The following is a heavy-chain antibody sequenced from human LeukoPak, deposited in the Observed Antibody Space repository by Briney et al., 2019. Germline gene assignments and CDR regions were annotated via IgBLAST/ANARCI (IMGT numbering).Heavy chain of an antibody. Sequence: SGGSLRLSCAASGFTFSSYAMSWVRQAPGKGLEWVSAISGSGGSTYYADSVKGRFTISRDNSKNTLYLQMNSLRAEDTAVYYCARDPGYYDSSGYYYPHSHFDYWGQGTLVTVSS. V-gene: IGHV3-23*01. CDR3: ARDPGYYDSSGYYYPHSHFDY. CDR1: GFTFSSYA. CDR2: ISGSGGST. J-gene: IGHJ4*02. D-gene: IGHD3-22*01.